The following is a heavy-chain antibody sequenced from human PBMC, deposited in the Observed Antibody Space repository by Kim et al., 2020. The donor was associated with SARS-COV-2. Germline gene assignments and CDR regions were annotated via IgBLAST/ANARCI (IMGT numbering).Heavy chain of an antibody. CDR3: AKDQSDYGSGSYYIDYYYYGMDV. V-gene: IGHV3-23*01. CDR2: ISGSGGST. CDR1: GFTFSSYA. D-gene: IGHD3-10*01. Sequence: GGSLRLSCAASGFTFSSYAMSWVRQAPGKGLEWVSAISGSGGSTYYADSVKGRFTISRDNSKNTLYLQMNSLRAEDTAVYYCAKDQSDYGSGSYYIDYYYYGMDVWGQGTTVTVSS. J-gene: IGHJ6*02.